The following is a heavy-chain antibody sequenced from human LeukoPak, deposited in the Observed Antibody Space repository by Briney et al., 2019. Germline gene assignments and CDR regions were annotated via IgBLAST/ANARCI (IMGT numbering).Heavy chain of an antibody. CDR3: ARERITMVRGRNRFDP. J-gene: IGHJ5*02. Sequence: KFQGRVTITRDTSASTAYMELSSLRSEDTAVYYCARERITMVRGRNRFDPWGQGTLVTVSS. V-gene: IGHV1-3*01. D-gene: IGHD3-10*01.